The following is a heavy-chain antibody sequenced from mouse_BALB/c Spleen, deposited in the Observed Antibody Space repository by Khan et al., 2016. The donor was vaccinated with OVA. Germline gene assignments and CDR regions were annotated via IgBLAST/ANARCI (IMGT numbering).Heavy chain of an antibody. V-gene: IGHV1-5*01. D-gene: IGHD1-1*01. J-gene: IGHJ4*01. CDR1: GYSFTSYW. CDR2: IYPGNSDT. Sequence: VQLQQSGTVLTRPGASVKMSCKASGYSFTSYWMHWVKQRPGQGLEWIGAIYPGNSDTSYNQKFKGKAKLTAVTSDSSAYMELSSLTNEDSAVYYCTRSFYYGSSYAMDYWGQGTSVTVSS. CDR3: TRSFYYGSSYAMDY.